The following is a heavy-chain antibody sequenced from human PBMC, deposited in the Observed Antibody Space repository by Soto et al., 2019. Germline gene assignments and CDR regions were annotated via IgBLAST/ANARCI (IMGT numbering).Heavy chain of an antibody. Sequence: LGGSLRLSCAASGFTFSGSAMHWVRQASGKGLEWVGRIRSKANSYATAYAASVKGRFTISRDDSKNTAYLQMNSLKTEDTAVYYCTSHYYYDSSGYVFYWGQGTLVTVSS. CDR2: IRSKANSYAT. J-gene: IGHJ4*02. V-gene: IGHV3-73*01. CDR3: TSHYYYDSSGYVFY. CDR1: GFTFSGSA. D-gene: IGHD3-22*01.